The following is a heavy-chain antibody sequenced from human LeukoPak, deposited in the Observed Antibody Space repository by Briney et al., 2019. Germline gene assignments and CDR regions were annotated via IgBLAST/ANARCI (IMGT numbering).Heavy chain of an antibody. CDR2: IYHSGST. Sequence: SETLSLTCTVSGGSISSGDYYWSWIRQPPGKGLEWIGYIYHSGSTYYNPSLKSRVTISVDRSKNQFSLKLSSVTAADTAVYYCARAGYCSSTSCYDESYFDYWGQGTLVTVSS. D-gene: IGHD2-2*01. J-gene: IGHJ4*02. V-gene: IGHV4-30-2*01. CDR3: ARAGYCSSTSCYDESYFDY. CDR1: GGSISSGDYY.